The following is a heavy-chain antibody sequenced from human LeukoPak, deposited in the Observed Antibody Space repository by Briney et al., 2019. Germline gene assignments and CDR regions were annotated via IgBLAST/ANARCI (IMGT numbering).Heavy chain of an antibody. CDR3: ARAEGYYGSGSYVWFDP. CDR1: GGSISSSSYY. CDR2: IYYSGST. Sequence: SETLSLTCTVSGGSISSSSYYWGWIRQPPGKGLEWIGSIYYSGSTYYNPSLKSPVAISVDTSKNQFSLKLSSVTAADTAVYYCARAEGYYGSGSYVWFDPWGQGTLVTVSS. V-gene: IGHV4-39*07. D-gene: IGHD3-10*01. J-gene: IGHJ5*02.